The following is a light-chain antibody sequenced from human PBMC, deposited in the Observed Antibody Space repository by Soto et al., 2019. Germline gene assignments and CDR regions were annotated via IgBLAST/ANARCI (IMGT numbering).Light chain of an antibody. CDR3: QQYSNVPYT. Sequence: DIVMTQSPDSLAVSLGERATINCKSSRSVLYNSNNKNYLAWYQQKPGQPPKLLIYWASTRESGVPDRFSGSGSGTDFTLTISSLQAGDVAGYYCQQYSNVPYTFGQGTKLEIK. V-gene: IGKV4-1*01. J-gene: IGKJ2*01. CDR1: RSVLYNSNNKNY. CDR2: WAS.